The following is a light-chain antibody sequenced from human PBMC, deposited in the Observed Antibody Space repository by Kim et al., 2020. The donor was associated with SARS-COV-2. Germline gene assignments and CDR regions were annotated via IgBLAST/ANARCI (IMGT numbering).Light chain of an antibody. CDR1: HSVSNP. Sequence: GKIDPLHCKASHSVSNPLALFQQTPGQAPRRLILETATRDTGIPAMFRGSGSGSGFTLTISSLEPEDFAVYYCKQRYDWPLTFGRGTKVDIK. J-gene: IGKJ4*01. CDR3: KQRYDWPLT. V-gene: IGKV3-11*01. CDR2: ETA.